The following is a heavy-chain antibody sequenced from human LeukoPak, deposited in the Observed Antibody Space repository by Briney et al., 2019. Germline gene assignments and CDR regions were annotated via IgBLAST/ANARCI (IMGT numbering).Heavy chain of an antibody. Sequence: GRSLGLSCAASGFTFSSYGMHWVRQAPGKGLEWVAVIWYDGSNKYYADSVKGRFTISRDNSKNTLYLQMNSLRAEDTAVYYCARDGRGDYDFDYWGQGTLVTVSS. V-gene: IGHV3-33*01. J-gene: IGHJ4*02. CDR3: ARDGRGDYDFDY. CDR2: IWYDGSNK. D-gene: IGHD4-17*01. CDR1: GFTFSSYG.